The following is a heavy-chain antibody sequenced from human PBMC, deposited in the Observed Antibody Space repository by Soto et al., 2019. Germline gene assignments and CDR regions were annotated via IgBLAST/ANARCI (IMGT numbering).Heavy chain of an antibody. Sequence: QVQLVESGGGVVQPGRSLRLSCAASGFTFSSYGMHWVRQAPGKGLEWVAVIWYDGSNKYYADSVKGRFTISRDNSKNTLYLQMNSLRAEDTAVYYGARAGYCGGDCYAFDIWGQGTMVTVSS. CDR3: ARAGYCGGDCYAFDI. V-gene: IGHV3-33*01. D-gene: IGHD2-21*02. CDR2: IWYDGSNK. CDR1: GFTFSSYG. J-gene: IGHJ3*02.